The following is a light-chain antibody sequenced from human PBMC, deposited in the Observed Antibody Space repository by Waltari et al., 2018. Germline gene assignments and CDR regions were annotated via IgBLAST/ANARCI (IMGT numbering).Light chain of an antibody. CDR3: LQCAASSWS. CDR2: GAS. CDR1: QSVSHW. V-gene: IGKV1-5*03. Sequence: DTQMTQSPANLSASVGDRVTITCRASQSVSHWLAWYQQKPGKAPKLLIYGASGLESGIPSRFSGSGYGTEFTLTINNLQPDGSATYYCLQCAASSWSFGQGTKVEIK. J-gene: IGKJ1*01.